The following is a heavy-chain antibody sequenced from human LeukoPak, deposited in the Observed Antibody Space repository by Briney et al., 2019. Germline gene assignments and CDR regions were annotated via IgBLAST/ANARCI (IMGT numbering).Heavy chain of an antibody. CDR1: GGSFSGYY. CDR3: ARQERSKGDFDY. V-gene: IGHV4-34*01. J-gene: IGHJ4*02. D-gene: IGHD1-1*01. CDR2: INHSGST. Sequence: SETLSLTCAVYGGSFSGYYWSWIRQPPGKGLEWIGEINHSGSTNYNPSLKSRVTISVDTSKNQFSLKLSSVTAADTAVYYCARQERSKGDFDYWGQGTLVTVSS.